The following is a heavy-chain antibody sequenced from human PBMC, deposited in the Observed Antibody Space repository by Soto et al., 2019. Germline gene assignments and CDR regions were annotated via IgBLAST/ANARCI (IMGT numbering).Heavy chain of an antibody. CDR3: ATLTKYDILTGFYPC. CDR1: GFTVNSNY. Sequence: GGSLRLSCAASGFTVNSNYMSWVRQAPGKGLEGVSVIYSDGSTYYADSVKGRFIISRDNSNNTRYFQMNSLRAKDTAVYYCATLTKYDILTGFYPCWGQGTLVTVSS. J-gene: IGHJ4*02. V-gene: IGHV3-66*01. CDR2: IYSDGST. D-gene: IGHD3-9*01.